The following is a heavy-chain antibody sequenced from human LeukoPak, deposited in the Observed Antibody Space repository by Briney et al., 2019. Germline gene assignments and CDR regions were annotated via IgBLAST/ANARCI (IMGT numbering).Heavy chain of an antibody. CDR2: INHSGST. V-gene: IGHV4-34*01. D-gene: IGHD3-3*01. J-gene: IGHJ4*02. CDR1: GGSFSGYY. CDR3: ARGFPPNYDFRSGYSTPYYFDY. Sequence: SETLSLTCAVYGGSFSGYYWSWIRQPPGKGLEWIGEINHSGSTNYNPSLKSRVTISVDTSKNQFSLKLSSVTAADTAVYYCARGFPPNYDFRSGYSTPYYFDYWGQGTLVTVSS.